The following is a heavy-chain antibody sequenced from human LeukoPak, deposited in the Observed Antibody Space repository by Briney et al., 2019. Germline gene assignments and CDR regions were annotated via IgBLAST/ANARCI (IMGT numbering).Heavy chain of an antibody. CDR3: AHLYGDYARYDY. Sequence: ESGPTLVNPTHTLTLTCTFSGFSLSTSGVGVGWLRQPPGKALEWVALLSWDDDKRYGPSLNSSPAITKATSKNQVVLTMTNMNTVDTATYYCAHLYGDYARYDYWGQGTLVTVSS. D-gene: IGHD4-17*01. V-gene: IGHV2-5*05. CDR1: GFSLSTSGVG. J-gene: IGHJ4*02. CDR2: LSWDDDK.